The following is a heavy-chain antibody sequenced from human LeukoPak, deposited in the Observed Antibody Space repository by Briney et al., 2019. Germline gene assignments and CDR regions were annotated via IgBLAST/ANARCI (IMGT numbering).Heavy chain of an antibody. CDR3: ACGYSGNDFYYHDH. CDR1: GFTFNGYS. J-gene: IGHJ4*02. Sequence: PGGSLRLSCAASGFTFNGYSMYWVRQAPGKGLEWVSYISSTSSTIYYADSVKGRFTISRDNAKNSVYLQMNSLRADDTAIYYCACGYSGNDFYYHDHWGQGTLVTVSS. D-gene: IGHD5-12*01. CDR2: ISSTSSTI. V-gene: IGHV3-48*01.